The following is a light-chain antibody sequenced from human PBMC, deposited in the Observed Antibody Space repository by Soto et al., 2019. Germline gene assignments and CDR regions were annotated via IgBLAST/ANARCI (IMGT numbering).Light chain of an antibody. V-gene: IGKV3-15*01. J-gene: IGKJ4*01. CDR2: GAS. CDR3: QQYNNWPLT. Sequence: EIVMTQSPATLSVSPGERATLSCRASQSVSSNLAWYQQKPGQAPRLLIYGASTRATGIPARFSGSRSGTVFPLTISSLQSEDFAVYYCQQYNNWPLTFGGGTKVEIK. CDR1: QSVSSN.